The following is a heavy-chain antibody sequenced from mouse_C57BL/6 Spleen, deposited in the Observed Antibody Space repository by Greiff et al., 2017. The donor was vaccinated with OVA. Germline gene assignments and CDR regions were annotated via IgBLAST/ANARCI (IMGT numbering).Heavy chain of an antibody. CDR2: IWSDGST. J-gene: IGHJ4*01. Sequence: VQVVESGPGLVAPSQSLSITCTVSGFSLTSYGVHWVRQPPGKGLEWLVVIWSDGSTTYNSALKSRLSISKDNSKSQVFLKMNSLQTDDTAMYYCARHIYYYGSSYAMDYWGQGTSVTVSS. D-gene: IGHD1-1*01. V-gene: IGHV2-6-1*01. CDR3: ARHIYYYGSSYAMDY. CDR1: GFSLTSYG.